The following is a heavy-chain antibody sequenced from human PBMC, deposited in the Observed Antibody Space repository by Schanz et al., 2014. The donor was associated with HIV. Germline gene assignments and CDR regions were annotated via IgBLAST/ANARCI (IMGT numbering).Heavy chain of an antibody. J-gene: IGHJ4*02. D-gene: IGHD1-1*01. V-gene: IGHV1-69*01. CDR3: ARNQYQLLPFDY. Sequence: QVQLVQSGAEVKKPGSSVKVSCKASGGTFSSYAFSWVRQAPGQGLEWMGGIIPILRTANYAQKFQGRVTITADESTSTASMELSRLRSDDTAVYFCARNQYQLLPFDYWGQGTLVTVSS. CDR2: IIPILRTA. CDR1: GGTFSSYA.